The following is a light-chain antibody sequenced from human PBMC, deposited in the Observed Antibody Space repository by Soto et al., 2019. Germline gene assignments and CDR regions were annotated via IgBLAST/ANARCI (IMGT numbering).Light chain of an antibody. CDR3: QQLNSYPIFT. CDR2: DAS. Sequence: DIQMTQSPPTLSASVGDRVTITCRASQSISSWLAWYQQKPGKAPKVLIYDASSLESGVPSRFSGSGSGTEFTLTISSLQPEDFATYYCQQLNSYPIFTFGPGTKVDIK. J-gene: IGKJ3*01. V-gene: IGKV1-5*01. CDR1: QSISSW.